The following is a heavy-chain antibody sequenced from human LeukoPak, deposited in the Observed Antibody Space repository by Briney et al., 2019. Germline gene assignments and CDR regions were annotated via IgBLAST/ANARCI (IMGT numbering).Heavy chain of an antibody. CDR1: GGSISSYY. Sequence: SETLSLTCTVSGGSISSYYWSWIRQPPGKGLEWIGYIYYSGSTNYNPSLKSRVTISVDTSKNQFSLKLSSVTAEDTAVYYCARGDGDYPFDYWGQGTLVTVSS. V-gene: IGHV4-59*12. CDR2: IYYSGST. J-gene: IGHJ4*02. CDR3: ARGDGDYPFDY. D-gene: IGHD4-17*01.